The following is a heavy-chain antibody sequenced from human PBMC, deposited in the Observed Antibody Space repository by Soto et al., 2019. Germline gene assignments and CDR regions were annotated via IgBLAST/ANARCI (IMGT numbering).Heavy chain of an antibody. Sequence: ASVKVSCKASGYTFTSYGISWVRQAPGQGLEWMGWISAYNGNTNYAQKLQGRVTMTTDTSTSTAYMELRSLRSDDTAVYSCARSELRFLPLDYWGQGTLVTVSS. J-gene: IGHJ4*02. V-gene: IGHV1-18*01. CDR1: GYTFTSYG. CDR3: ARSELRFLPLDY. D-gene: IGHD3-3*01. CDR2: ISAYNGNT.